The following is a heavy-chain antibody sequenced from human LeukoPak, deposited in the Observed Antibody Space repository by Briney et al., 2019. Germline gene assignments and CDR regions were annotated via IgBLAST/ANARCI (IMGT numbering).Heavy chain of an antibody. CDR2: IYYSGGNT. J-gene: IGHJ6*03. V-gene: IGHV4-39*07. CDR1: GGSISSGTYY. CDR3: ARIMEDFYDYMDV. Sequence: SETLSLTCTVSGGSISSGTYYWGWIRQPPGKGLEWIVSIYYSGGNTYYNPSLKSRVTISVDTSKNQFSLKLSSVTAADTAVYYCARIMEDFYDYMDVWGKGTTVTVSS. D-gene: IGHD2-8*01.